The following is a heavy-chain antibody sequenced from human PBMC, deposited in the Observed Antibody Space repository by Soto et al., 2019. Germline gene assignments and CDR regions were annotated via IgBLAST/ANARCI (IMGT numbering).Heavy chain of an antibody. D-gene: IGHD5-12*01. CDR1: GDSISSGAYY. CDR3: ARDGGYDTVDC. J-gene: IGHJ4*02. CDR2: IYHSGAT. V-gene: IGHV4-30-4*01. Sequence: SETLSLTCTVSGDSISSGAYYWSWIRQPPGKGLEWIGYIYHSGATYYNPSLESRVTMSVDTSKNQFSLRLSSVTAADTAVYYCARDGGYDTVDCWGQGTLVTVSS.